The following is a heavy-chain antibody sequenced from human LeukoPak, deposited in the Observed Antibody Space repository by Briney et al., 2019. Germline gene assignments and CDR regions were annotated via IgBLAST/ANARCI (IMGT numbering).Heavy chain of an antibody. J-gene: IGHJ4*02. CDR2: VNNGGSST. D-gene: IGHD5/OR15-5a*01. CDR3: AKGGLRVTDY. CDR1: GFIFSNYW. Sequence: PGGSLRLSCAASGFIFSNYWMHWVRQAPGKGLVWVSRVNNGGSSTTYADSVKGRFTISRDSAKNTLYLQMNSLRAEDTAVYYCAKGGLRVTDYWGQGTLVTVSS. V-gene: IGHV3-74*03.